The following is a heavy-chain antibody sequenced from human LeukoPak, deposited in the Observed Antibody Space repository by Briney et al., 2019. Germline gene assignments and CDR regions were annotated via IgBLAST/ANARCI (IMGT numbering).Heavy chain of an antibody. CDR1: GYTFTSYG. Sequence: VASVKVSCKASGYTFTSYGISWVRQAPGQGLEWMGWISAYNGNTNYAQKLQGRVTMTTDTSTSTAYMELRSLRSDDTAAYYCARVVEEWLVDYWGQGTLVTVSS. V-gene: IGHV1-18*01. J-gene: IGHJ4*02. D-gene: IGHD6-19*01. CDR3: ARVVEEWLVDY. CDR2: ISAYNGNT.